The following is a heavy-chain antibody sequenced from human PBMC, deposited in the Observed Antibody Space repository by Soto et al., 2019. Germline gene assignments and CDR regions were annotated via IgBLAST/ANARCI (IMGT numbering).Heavy chain of an antibody. CDR3: ARDSSGWYGFDY. J-gene: IGHJ4*02. CDR2: IYWDNDK. Sequence: QSTLKESGPALVKPTQTLTLTCTFSGFSLSTSGVGVGWIRQPPGKALEWLALIYWDNDKRYRPSLKNRLTITKDTTKTQVVLTMTDMDPVDTATYYCARDSSGWYGFDYWGQGTLATVSS. V-gene: IGHV2-5*02. D-gene: IGHD6-19*01. CDR1: GFSLSTSGVG.